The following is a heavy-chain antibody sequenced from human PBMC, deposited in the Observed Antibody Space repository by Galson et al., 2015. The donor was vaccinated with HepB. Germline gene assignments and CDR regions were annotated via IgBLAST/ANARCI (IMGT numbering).Heavy chain of an antibody. Sequence: SVKVSCKASGYTFTSYYMHWVRQAPGQGLEWMGIINPSGGSTTYAQKFQGRVTMTRDTSTSTVYMELSSLRSEDTAVYYCARDRNGVLLWFGELSSDAFDIWGQGTMVTVSS. CDR2: INPSGGST. CDR3: ARDRNGVLLWFGELSSDAFDI. D-gene: IGHD3-10*01. J-gene: IGHJ3*02. V-gene: IGHV1-46*01. CDR1: GYTFTSYY.